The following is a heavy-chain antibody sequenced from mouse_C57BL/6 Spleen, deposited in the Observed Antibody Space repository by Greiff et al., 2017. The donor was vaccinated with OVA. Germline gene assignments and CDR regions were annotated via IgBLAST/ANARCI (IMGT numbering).Heavy chain of an antibody. Sequence: QVQLQQSGPELVKPGASVKISCKASGYAFSSSWMNWVKQRPGKGLEWIGRIYPGDGATNYNGKFKGKATLTADKSSSTAYMQLSSLTSEDSAVYFCARNYGSSTDYWGQGTTLTVSS. D-gene: IGHD1-1*01. CDR2: IYPGDGAT. V-gene: IGHV1-82*01. CDR3: ARNYGSSTDY. CDR1: GYAFSSSW. J-gene: IGHJ2*01.